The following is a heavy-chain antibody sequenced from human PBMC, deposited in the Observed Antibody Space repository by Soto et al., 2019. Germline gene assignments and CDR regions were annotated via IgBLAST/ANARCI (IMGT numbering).Heavy chain of an antibody. CDR1: GFTFSNYG. J-gene: IGHJ1*01. CDR2: ICYDGSTE. Sequence: QVQLLESGGGVVQSGRSLRLSCATSGFTFSNYGMHWVRQAPGKGLEWVAVICYDGSTERYADSVKGRFTISRDNSGNTLDLQMNSLRDEDRAMCYCARAGVEEAILVGYLQYWGQGTLVTVSS. CDR3: ARAGVEEAILVGYLQY. D-gene: IGHD2-8*01. V-gene: IGHV3-33*01.